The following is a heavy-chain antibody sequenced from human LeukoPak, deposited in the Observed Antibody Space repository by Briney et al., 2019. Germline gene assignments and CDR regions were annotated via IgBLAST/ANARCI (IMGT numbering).Heavy chain of an antibody. V-gene: IGHV3-43*02. CDR1: GFTVTNNY. J-gene: IGHJ4*02. CDR3: ARDGDSYGYSDY. Sequence: GGSLRLSCAASGFTVTNNYMNWVRQAPGKGLEWVSLISGDGDNTFYADSVKGRFSISRDNSKKSLFLQMNSLRTEDTALYYCARDGDSYGYSDYWGQGTLVTVSS. D-gene: IGHD5-18*01. CDR2: ISGDGDNT.